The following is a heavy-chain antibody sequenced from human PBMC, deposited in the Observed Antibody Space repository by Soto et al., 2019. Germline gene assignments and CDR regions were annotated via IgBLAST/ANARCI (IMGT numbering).Heavy chain of an antibody. J-gene: IGHJ4*02. Sequence: QVQLVESGGGVVQPGRSLRLSCAASGFTFSSYGMHWVRQAPGKGLEWVAVIWYDGSNKYYADSVKGRFTISRDNSKNTLYLQMIRLRAEDTAVYYCARDYLVLPHLVIDYWGQGTLVTVSS. CDR1: GFTFSSYG. CDR2: IWYDGSNK. D-gene: IGHD3-10*01. V-gene: IGHV3-33*01. CDR3: ARDYLVLPHLVIDY.